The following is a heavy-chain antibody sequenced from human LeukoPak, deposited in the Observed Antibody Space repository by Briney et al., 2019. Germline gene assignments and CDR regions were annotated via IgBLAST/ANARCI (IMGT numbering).Heavy chain of an antibody. CDR2: IYYSGST. CDR1: GGSISSGAYY. Sequence: PSETLSLTCTVSGGSISSGAYYWSWIRQHPGKGLEWIGYIYYSGSTYYNPSLKSRVTISVDTSKSQVSLRLSSVTAADTAVYYCARGWGGTMVRGESHGMDVWGQGTTVTVSS. D-gene: IGHD3-10*01. J-gene: IGHJ6*02. V-gene: IGHV4-31*03. CDR3: ARGWGGTMVRGESHGMDV.